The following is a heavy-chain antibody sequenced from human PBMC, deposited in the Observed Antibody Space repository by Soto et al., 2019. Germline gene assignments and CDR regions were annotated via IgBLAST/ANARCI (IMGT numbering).Heavy chain of an antibody. V-gene: IGHV4-4*02. CDR3: ARVVYGSGSLKFDY. CDR2: IYLSGST. J-gene: IGHJ4*02. Sequence: PSETLSLTCAVSSGSISSSNWWSWVRQPPGKGLEWIGEIYLSGSTNYNPSLKSRVTISVDKSKNQFSLKLSSVTAADTAVYYCARVVYGSGSLKFDYWGQGTLVTVSS. CDR1: SGSISSSNW. D-gene: IGHD3-10*01.